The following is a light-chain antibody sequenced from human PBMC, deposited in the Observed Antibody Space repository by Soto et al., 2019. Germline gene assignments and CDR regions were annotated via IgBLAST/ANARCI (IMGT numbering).Light chain of an antibody. CDR2: EAS. CDR3: QPFNRYPMT. V-gene: IGKV1-13*02. CDR1: QDISST. J-gene: IGKJ1*01. Sequence: AIQLTQSPSSLSASVGDRVTVTCRASQDISSTLAWYQQKPGKAPKLLIYEASSLEGGVPSRFSGSGSGTDFTLTISSLQPEDFATYYCQPFNRYPMTFGQGTKVEIK.